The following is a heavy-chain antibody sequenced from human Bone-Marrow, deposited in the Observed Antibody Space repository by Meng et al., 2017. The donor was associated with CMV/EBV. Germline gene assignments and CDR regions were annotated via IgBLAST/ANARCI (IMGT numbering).Heavy chain of an antibody. CDR3: AKDGVISTTFIVGRRSCYFQH. D-gene: IGHD1-26*01. V-gene: IGHV3-30*18. Sequence: YGMHWVRQAPGKGLEWVALISFDGNNKYYADSVKGRFTISRDNSKKTLSLQMYRLRPEDTAVYYCAKDGVISTTFIVGRRSCYFQHWGQGTLVTVSS. CDR1: YG. J-gene: IGHJ1*01. CDR2: ISFDGNNK.